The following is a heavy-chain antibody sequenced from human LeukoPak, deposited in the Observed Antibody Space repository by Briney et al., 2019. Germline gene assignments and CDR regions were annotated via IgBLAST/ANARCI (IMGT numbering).Heavy chain of an antibody. CDR3: ARVGGLRYFGQAYGMDV. V-gene: IGHV1-8*01. CDR1: GYTFTSYD. Sequence: ASVKVSCKAFGYTFTSYDINWVRQATGQGLEWMGWMNPNSGNTGYAQKFQGRVTMTRNTSISTAYMELSSLRSEDTAVYYCARVGGLRYFGQAYGMDVWGQGTTVTVSS. D-gene: IGHD3-9*01. J-gene: IGHJ6*02. CDR2: MNPNSGNT.